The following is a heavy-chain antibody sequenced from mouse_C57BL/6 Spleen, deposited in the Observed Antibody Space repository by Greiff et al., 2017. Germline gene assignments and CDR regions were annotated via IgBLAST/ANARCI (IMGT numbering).Heavy chain of an antibody. V-gene: IGHV2-9*01. CDR3: AKHGQLRRQGYAMDY. CDR2: IWGGGST. Sequence: VQLQQSGPGLVAPSQSLSITCTVSGFSLTSYGVAWVRQPPGKGLEWLGVIWGGGSTNYNSALMSRLSISKNNSKSQVFLKMNMLQTDDTAMYYCAKHGQLRRQGYAMDYWGQGTSVTVSS. J-gene: IGHJ4*01. CDR1: GFSLTSYG. D-gene: IGHD3-2*02.